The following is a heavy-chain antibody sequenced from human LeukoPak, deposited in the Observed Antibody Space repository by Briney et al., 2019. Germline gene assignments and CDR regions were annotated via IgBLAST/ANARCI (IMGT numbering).Heavy chain of an antibody. J-gene: IGHJ4*02. CDR1: GFTFNNYA. CDR3: GRVALDTSMIHY. CDR2: ISGSGGST. Sequence: GGSLRLSCAASGFTFNNYAMSWVRQAPGKGLEWASAISGSGGSTYYVDSVKGRFTISRDDAENSLYLQMNSLRVEDTAVYYCGRVALDTSMIHYWGQGTLVTVSS. V-gene: IGHV3-23*01. D-gene: IGHD5-18*01.